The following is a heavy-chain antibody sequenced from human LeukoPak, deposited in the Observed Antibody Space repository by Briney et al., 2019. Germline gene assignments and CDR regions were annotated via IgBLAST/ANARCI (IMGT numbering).Heavy chain of an antibody. CDR1: GFTFSSYS. V-gene: IGHV3-21*01. CDR3: ARGHTAVTRHFDF. CDR2: ISSSSSYI. Sequence: GGSLRLSCAASGFTFSSYSMNWVRQAPGKGLEWVSSISSSSSYIYYADSVKGRFTISRDNAKNSLYLQMNSLRAEHTAVYYCARGHTAVTRHFDFWGQGTLVTVSS. J-gene: IGHJ4*02. D-gene: IGHD4-17*01.